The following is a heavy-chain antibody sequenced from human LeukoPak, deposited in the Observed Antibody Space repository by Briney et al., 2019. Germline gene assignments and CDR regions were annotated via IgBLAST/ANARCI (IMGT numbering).Heavy chain of an antibody. CDR2: INPNSGDT. CDR1: GYIFTGYY. D-gene: IGHD3-22*01. J-gene: IGHJ3*02. CDR3: AREVDDSSGQGAFDI. V-gene: IGHV1-2*02. Sequence: GASVKVSCKASGYIFTGYYMHWVRQAPGQGLEWMGWINPNSGDTNYAQKFQGRVTMTRDTSVSTAYMELRSLRSDDTAVYYCAREVDDSSGQGAFDIWGQGTMVTVSS.